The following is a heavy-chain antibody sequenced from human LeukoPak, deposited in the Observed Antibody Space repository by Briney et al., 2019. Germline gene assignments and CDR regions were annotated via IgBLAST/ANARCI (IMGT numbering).Heavy chain of an antibody. CDR1: GGSISSSSYY. D-gene: IGHD3-10*01. CDR3: ARGSWIGNYFDY. CDR2: IYYSGST. V-gene: IGHV4-39*07. Sequence: ASETLSLTCTVSGGSISSSSYYWGGIRQPPGKGLEWIGGIYYSGSTYYNPSLKSRVTISVDTSKNQFSLKLSSVTAADTAVYYCARGSWIGNYFDYWRQGTLVTVSS. J-gene: IGHJ4*02.